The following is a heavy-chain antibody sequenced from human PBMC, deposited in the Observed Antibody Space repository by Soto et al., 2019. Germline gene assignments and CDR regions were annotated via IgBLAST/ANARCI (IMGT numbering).Heavy chain of an antibody. J-gene: IGHJ5*02. CDR1: GGSFSGYY. Sequence: SETLSLTCAVYGGSFSGYYWSWIRQPPGKGLEWIGEINHSGSTNYNPSLKSRVTISVDTSKNQFSLKLSSVTAADTAVYYCSSIAARLYLDPWGQGTLVTVSS. CDR3: SSIAARLYLDP. D-gene: IGHD6-6*01. CDR2: INHSGST. V-gene: IGHV4-34*01.